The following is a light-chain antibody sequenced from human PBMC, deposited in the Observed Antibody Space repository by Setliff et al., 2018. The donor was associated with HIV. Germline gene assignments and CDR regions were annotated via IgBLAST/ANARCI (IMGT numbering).Light chain of an antibody. CDR2: DVT. CDR3: SSYGSGDALL. Sequence: SALTQPASVSGSPGQSITISCTGSSSDVGGYDYVSWYRQYPDKAPQLIIFDVTDRPSGVSNRFSGSKSGNTASLTISGLQAEDEAHYFCSSYGSGDALLFGAGTKVTVL. J-gene: IGLJ1*01. CDR1: SSDVGGYDY. V-gene: IGLV2-14*03.